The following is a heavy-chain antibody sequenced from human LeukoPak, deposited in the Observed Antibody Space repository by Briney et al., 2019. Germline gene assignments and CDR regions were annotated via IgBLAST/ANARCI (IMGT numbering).Heavy chain of an antibody. V-gene: IGHV3-21*01. J-gene: IGHJ4*02. Sequence: GGSLRLSCAASGFTFSSYSMNWVRQAPGKGLEWVSSISSSSSYIYYADSVKGRFTISRDNAKNSLYLQMNSLGAEDTAVYYCARGSFGFLGWFGELWVWGQGTLVTVSS. D-gene: IGHD3-10*01. CDR2: ISSSSSYI. CDR1: GFTFSSYS. CDR3: ARGSFGFLGWFGELWV.